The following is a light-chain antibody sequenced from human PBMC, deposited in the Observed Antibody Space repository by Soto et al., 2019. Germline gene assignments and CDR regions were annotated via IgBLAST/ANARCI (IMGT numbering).Light chain of an antibody. CDR2: EVN. J-gene: IGLJ2*01. V-gene: IGLV2-14*01. CDR1: SSDIGSYNY. Sequence: QSVLTQPASVSGSPGQSITISCTGTSSDIGSYNYVSWYQHHPGKAPKLMIYEVNNRPSGVSNRFSASKSGNTASLTISGLQAEDEADYYCSSYTLSSTVIFGGGTKLTVL. CDR3: SSYTLSSTVI.